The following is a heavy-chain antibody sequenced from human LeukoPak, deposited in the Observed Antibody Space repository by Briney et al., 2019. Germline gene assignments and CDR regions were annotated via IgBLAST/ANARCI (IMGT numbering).Heavy chain of an antibody. J-gene: IGHJ4*02. CDR3: ARVGAAAGTGFDY. CDR1: GGSISSSSYY. CDR2: IYYSGST. Sequence: SEPLSLTCTVSGGSISSSSYYWGWIRQPPGKGLVWIGSIYYSGSTYYNPSLKSRVTISVDTSKNQFSLKLSSVTAADTAVYYCARVGAAAGTGFDYWGQGTLVTVSS. V-gene: IGHV4-39*07. D-gene: IGHD6-13*01.